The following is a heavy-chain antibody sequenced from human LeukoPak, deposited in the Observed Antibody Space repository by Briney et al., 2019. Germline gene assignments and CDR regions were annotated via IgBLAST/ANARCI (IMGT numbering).Heavy chain of an antibody. D-gene: IGHD3-22*01. V-gene: IGHV1-2*02. CDR3: ARGRREYYYDSSGRRAYFDY. Sequence: ASVTVSCKASGYTFTGHYMHWVRQAPGQGLEWVGWINPDSGVTNYAQNFQGRVTMTRDTSISTAYMELSRLRSDDTAVYYCARGRREYYYDSSGRRAYFDYWGQGTLVTVSS. CDR1: GYTFTGHY. J-gene: IGHJ4*02. CDR2: INPDSGVT.